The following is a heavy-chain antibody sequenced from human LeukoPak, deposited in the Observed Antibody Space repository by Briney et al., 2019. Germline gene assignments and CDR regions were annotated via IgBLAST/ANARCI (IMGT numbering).Heavy chain of an antibody. Sequence: PGGSLRLSCAASGFTFSSYGMHWVRQAPGKGLEWVAVIWYDGSNKYYADSVKGRFTISRDNSKNTLYLQMNSLRAEDTAVYYCARESSSWYVSRRGWFDPWGQGTLVTVSS. V-gene: IGHV3-33*01. J-gene: IGHJ5*02. CDR1: GFTFSSYG. D-gene: IGHD6-13*01. CDR3: ARESSSWYVSRRGWFDP. CDR2: IWYDGSNK.